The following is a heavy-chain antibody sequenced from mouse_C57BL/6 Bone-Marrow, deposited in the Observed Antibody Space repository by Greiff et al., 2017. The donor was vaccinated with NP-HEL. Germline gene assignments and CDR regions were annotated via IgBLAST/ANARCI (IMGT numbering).Heavy chain of an antibody. J-gene: IGHJ4*01. V-gene: IGHV6-3*01. Sequence: EVQLVESGGGLVQPGGSMKLSCVASGFTFSNYWMNWVRQSPEKGLEWVAQIRLKSDNYATHYAESVKGRFTISRDDSKSSVYLQMNNLSAEDTGIYYCTGETLHLLRMDYWGQGTSVTVSS. D-gene: IGHD1-1*01. CDR1: GFTFSNYW. CDR3: TGETLHLLRMDY. CDR2: IRLKSDNYAT.